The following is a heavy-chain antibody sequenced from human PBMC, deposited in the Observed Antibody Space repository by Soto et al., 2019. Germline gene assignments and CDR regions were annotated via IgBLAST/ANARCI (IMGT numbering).Heavy chain of an antibody. CDR2: IYHSGST. CDR1: GGSISSGGYS. J-gene: IGHJ3*02. Sequence: TLSLTCAVSGGSISSGGYSWSWIRQPPGKGLEWIGYIYHSGSTYYNPSLKSRVTISVDRSKNQFSLKLSSVTAADTAVYYCASTQYGGKSSGAFDIWGQGTMVTVSS. V-gene: IGHV4-30-2*01. CDR3: ASTQYGGKSSGAFDI. D-gene: IGHD2-15*01.